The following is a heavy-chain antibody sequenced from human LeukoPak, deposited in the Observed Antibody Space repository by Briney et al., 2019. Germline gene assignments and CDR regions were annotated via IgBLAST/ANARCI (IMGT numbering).Heavy chain of an antibody. CDR1: GFTFSSYG. V-gene: IGHV3-33*01. J-gene: IGHJ4*02. CDR3: AREMSLSSSGWYRHFDY. Sequence: GGSLRLSCAASGFTFSSYGIHWVRQAPGKGLEWVAVIWYDGSNKYYADSVKGRFTISRDNSKNTLYLQMNSLRAEDTAVYYCAREMSLSSSGWYRHFDYWGQGTLVTVSS. D-gene: IGHD6-19*01. CDR2: IWYDGSNK.